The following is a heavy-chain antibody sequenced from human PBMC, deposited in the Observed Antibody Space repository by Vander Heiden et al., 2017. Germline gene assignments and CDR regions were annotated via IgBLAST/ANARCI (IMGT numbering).Heavy chain of an antibody. CDR3: ARYYYDSRGYSNWFDP. CDR1: GGSISSSGYY. CDR2: IYYSGST. J-gene: IGHJ5*02. D-gene: IGHD3-22*01. Sequence: QLQLQESGPGLVKPSETLSLTCTVSGGSISSSGYYWDWIRQPPGKGLEWIGSIYYSGSTYYNPSRKSRVTISVDTSKNQFSLRLSSVTAADTAVYYCARYYYDSRGYSNWFDPWGQGTLVTDSS. V-gene: IGHV4-39*01.